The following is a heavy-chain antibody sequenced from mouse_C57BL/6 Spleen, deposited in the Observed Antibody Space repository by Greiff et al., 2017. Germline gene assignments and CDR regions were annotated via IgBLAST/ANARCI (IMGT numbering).Heavy chain of an antibody. J-gene: IGHJ4*01. CDR3: ARQNYSNYGYAMDY. V-gene: IGHV5-6*01. Sequence: EVHLVESGGDLVKPGGSLKLSCAASGFTFSSYGMSWVRQTPDKRLEWVATISSGGSYTYYPDSVKGRFTISRDNAKNTLYLQMSSLKSEDTAMYYCARQNYSNYGYAMDYWGQGTSVTVSS. CDR2: ISSGGSYT. CDR1: GFTFSSYG. D-gene: IGHD2-5*01.